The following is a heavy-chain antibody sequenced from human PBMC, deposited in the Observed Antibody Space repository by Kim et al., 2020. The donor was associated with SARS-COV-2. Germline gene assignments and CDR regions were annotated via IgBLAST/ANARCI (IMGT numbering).Heavy chain of an antibody. CDR3: AKDYIMIVVAKLDY. CDR1: GFTFSSYA. Sequence: GGSLRLSCAASGFTFSSYAMSWVRQAPGKGLEWVSAISGSGGSTYYADSVKGRFTISRDNSKNTLYLQMNSLRAEDTAVYYCAKDYIMIVVAKLDYWGQGTLVTVSS. D-gene: IGHD3-22*01. V-gene: IGHV3-23*01. CDR2: ISGSGGST. J-gene: IGHJ4*02.